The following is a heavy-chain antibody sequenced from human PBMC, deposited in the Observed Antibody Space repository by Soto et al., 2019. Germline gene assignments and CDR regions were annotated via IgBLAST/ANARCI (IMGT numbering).Heavy chain of an antibody. V-gene: IGHV1-3*04. J-gene: IGHJ5*02. CDR2: INTDTGNT. CDR3: ARRVSGWFDP. D-gene: IGHD2-8*01. Sequence: ASVKVSCKASGNTFIGYAVHWLRLAPGQGLEWMGRINTDTGNTKYSQKFQGRLAISRDTSASTVYMELSSLKSQDTTVYYCARRVSGWFDPWGQGSLVTVSS. CDR1: GNTFIGYA.